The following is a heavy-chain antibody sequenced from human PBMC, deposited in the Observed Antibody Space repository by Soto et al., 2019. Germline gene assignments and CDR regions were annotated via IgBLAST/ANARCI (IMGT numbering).Heavy chain of an antibody. D-gene: IGHD3-22*01. V-gene: IGHV3-7*01. CDR3: ARDQGPMIVVPLRYFQH. CDR1: GFTFSSYW. Sequence: AGGSLRLSCAASGFTFSSYWMSWVRQAPGKGLEWVANIKQDGSEKYYVDSVKGRFTISRDNAKNSLYLQMNSLRAEDTAVYYCARDQGPMIVVPLRYFQHWGQGTLVTVSS. CDR2: IKQDGSEK. J-gene: IGHJ1*01.